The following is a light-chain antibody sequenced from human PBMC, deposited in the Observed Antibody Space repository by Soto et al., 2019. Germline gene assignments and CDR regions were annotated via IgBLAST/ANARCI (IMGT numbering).Light chain of an antibody. CDR1: QGINNY. J-gene: IGKJ5*01. CDR3: QQYNSYTIT. Sequence: DIQMTQSPSSLSASVGDRVTITCRASQGINNYLGWFQQKPGKAPKSLIYAVSNLQSGVPSKFSGSGSGTDFTLTISSLQPEDFATYYCQQYNSYTITFGQGTRLEIK. V-gene: IGKV1-16*02. CDR2: AVS.